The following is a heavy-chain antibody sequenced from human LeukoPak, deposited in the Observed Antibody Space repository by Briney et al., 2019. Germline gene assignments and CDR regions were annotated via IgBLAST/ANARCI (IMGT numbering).Heavy chain of an antibody. Sequence: ASVQVSCKASGYTFTSYYMHWVRQAPGQGLEWMGIINPSGGSTSYAQKFQGRVTMTRDTSTSTVYMELSSLRSEDTAVYYCARESNYYDSSGSLLYWGQGTLVTVSS. D-gene: IGHD3-22*01. CDR1: GYTFTSYY. V-gene: IGHV1-46*01. J-gene: IGHJ4*02. CDR3: ARESNYYDSSGSLLY. CDR2: INPSGGST.